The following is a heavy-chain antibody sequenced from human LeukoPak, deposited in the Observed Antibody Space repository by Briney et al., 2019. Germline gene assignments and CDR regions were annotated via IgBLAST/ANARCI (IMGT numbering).Heavy chain of an antibody. CDR2: ISSSSSYI. CDR1: GFTFSSYS. D-gene: IGHD6-19*01. CDR3: ARVIIAVAGEVDY. V-gene: IGHV3-21*01. Sequence: PGGSLRLSCAASGFTFSSYSMNWVRQAPGKGLEWVSSISSSSSYIYYADSVKGRFTISRDNAKNSLYLQMNGLRAEDTAVYYCARVIIAVAGEVDYWGQGTLVTVSS. J-gene: IGHJ4*02.